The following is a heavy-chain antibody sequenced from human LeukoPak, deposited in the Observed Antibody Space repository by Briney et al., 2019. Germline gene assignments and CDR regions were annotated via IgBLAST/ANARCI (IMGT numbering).Heavy chain of an antibody. CDR1: GFTFSSYW. CDR3: ARVHSIFGVVMYYFDY. Sequence: GGSLRVSCAASGFTFSSYWMSWGRQAPGEGLERGANINQDGSEKYYEDSVKGRFTISRENAKNSLYLQMNSLKAEDTAVYYCARVHSIFGVVMYYFDYWGQGTLVSVSS. D-gene: IGHD3-3*02. V-gene: IGHV3-7*02. J-gene: IGHJ4*02. CDR2: INQDGSEK.